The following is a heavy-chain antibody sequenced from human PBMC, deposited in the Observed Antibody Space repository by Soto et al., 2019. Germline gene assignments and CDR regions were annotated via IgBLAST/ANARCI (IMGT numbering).Heavy chain of an antibody. CDR1: GFTFSSYA. J-gene: IGHJ5*02. D-gene: IGHD3-3*01. CDR2: ISGSGGST. CDR3: ASTIFGVVIRA. V-gene: IGHV3-23*01. Sequence: EVQLLESGGGLVQPGGSLRLSCAASGFTFSSYAMSWVRQAPGKGLEWVSAISGSGGSTYYADSVKGRFTISRDNSKNTVYLQMISLRAEEAAVYYCASTIFGVVIRAWGQGALVTVSS.